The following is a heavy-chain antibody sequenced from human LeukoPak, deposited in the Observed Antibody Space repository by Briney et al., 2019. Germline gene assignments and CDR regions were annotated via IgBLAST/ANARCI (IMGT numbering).Heavy chain of an antibody. CDR1: GGTFSSYA. Sequence: SVKVSCKASGGTFSSYAISWVRQAPGQGLEWMGGIIPIFGTANYAQKFQGRVTITTDESTSTAYMELSSLRSDDTAVYYCARFTTTVTREDWFDPWGQGTLVTVSS. CDR3: ARFTTTVTREDWFDP. V-gene: IGHV1-69*05. J-gene: IGHJ5*02. D-gene: IGHD4-11*01. CDR2: IIPIFGTA.